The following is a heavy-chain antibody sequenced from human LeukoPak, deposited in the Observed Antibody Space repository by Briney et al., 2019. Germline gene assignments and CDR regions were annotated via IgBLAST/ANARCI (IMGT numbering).Heavy chain of an antibody. CDR2: INHSGST. Sequence: SETLSLTCAVYGGSFSGYYWSWIRQPPGKGLAWIGEINHSGSTNYNPSLKSRVTISVDTSKNQFSLKLSSVTAADTAVYYCARGRLVRQYFQHWGQGTLVTVSS. CDR3: ARGRLVRQYFQH. CDR1: GGSFSGYY. V-gene: IGHV4-34*01. D-gene: IGHD6-19*01. J-gene: IGHJ1*01.